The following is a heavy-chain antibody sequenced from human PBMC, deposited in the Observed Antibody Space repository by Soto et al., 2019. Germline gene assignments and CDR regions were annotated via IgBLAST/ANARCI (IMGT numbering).Heavy chain of an antibody. J-gene: IGHJ4*02. CDR3: ARDRHRYCSGGSCYEIDY. CDR1: GFTFSSYS. CDR2: ISSSSSTI. V-gene: IGHV3-48*02. Sequence: GGSLRLSCAASGFTFSSYSMNWVRQAPGKGLEWVSYISSSSSTIYYADSVKGRFTISRDNAKNSLYLQMNSLRDEDTAVYYCARDRHRYCSGGSCYEIDYWGQGTLVTVSS. D-gene: IGHD2-15*01.